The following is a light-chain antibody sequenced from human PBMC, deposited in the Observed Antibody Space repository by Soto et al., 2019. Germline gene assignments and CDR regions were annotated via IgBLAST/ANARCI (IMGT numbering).Light chain of an antibody. J-gene: IGKJ2*01. V-gene: IGKV1-39*01. CDR3: QQSDSTPYT. CDR2: DAS. CDR1: QSISNY. Sequence: EIHMTQSPSSLSASVGDRVTITCRASQSISNYLNWYQQKPGKAPRLLIYDASSLLSGVPSRFSGSGSGTDFTLTIASLQPEDFSTYYCQQSDSTPYTFGQGTKVDIK.